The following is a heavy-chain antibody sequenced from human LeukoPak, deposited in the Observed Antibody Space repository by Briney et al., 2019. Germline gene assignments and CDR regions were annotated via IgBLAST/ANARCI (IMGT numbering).Heavy chain of an antibody. D-gene: IGHD1-26*01. J-gene: IGHJ1*01. CDR2: IYFSGST. V-gene: IGHV4-39*01. CDR3: VRGVGATTNFQH. Sequence: SETLSLTCTVSGGSISTNTYYWGWIRQPPGKGLEWIGSIYFSGSTYYNPSLKSRVTISVDTSKNQFSLRLSSVTAADTAVYYCVRGVGATTNFQHWGQGTLVTVSS. CDR1: GGSISTNTYY.